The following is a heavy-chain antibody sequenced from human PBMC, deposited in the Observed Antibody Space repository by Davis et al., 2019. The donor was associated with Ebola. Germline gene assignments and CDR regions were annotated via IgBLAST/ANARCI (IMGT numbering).Heavy chain of an antibody. CDR3: ARGWVWSRRDDYYYYGMDV. Sequence: SVKVSCKASGGTFSSYAISWVRQAPGQGLEWMGGIIPIFGTANYAQKFQGRVTITADKSTSTAYMELRSVTAADTAVYYCARGWVWSRRDDYYYYGMDVWGQGTTVTVSS. CDR2: IIPIFGTA. V-gene: IGHV1-69*06. J-gene: IGHJ6*02. D-gene: IGHD2-8*02. CDR1: GGTFSSYA.